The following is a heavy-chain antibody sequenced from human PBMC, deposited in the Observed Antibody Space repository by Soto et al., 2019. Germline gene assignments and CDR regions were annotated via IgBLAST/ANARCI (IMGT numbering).Heavy chain of an antibody. CDR3: AKSLNSGLSAFET. J-gene: IGHJ3*02. D-gene: IGHD6-19*01. CDR2: FDPEDGET. Sequence: ASVKVSCKVSGYTLTELSMHWVRQAPGKGLEWMGGFDPEDGETIYAQKFQGRVTMTEDTSTDTAYMELSSLRPEDTALYFCAKSLNSGLSAFETWGQGTMVTVSS. CDR1: GYTLTELS. V-gene: IGHV1-24*01.